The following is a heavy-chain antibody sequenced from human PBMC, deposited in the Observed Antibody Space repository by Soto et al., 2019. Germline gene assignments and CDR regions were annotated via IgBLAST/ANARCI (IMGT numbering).Heavy chain of an antibody. V-gene: IGHV3-74*03. Sequence: VESGGGVFQSGGSLRLSCAASGFTASNFWMHWVRQAPGEGLVWVARINGDGSSRTYADSVKGRLTISRNNAKNMVFLDMKSLRGEDTAVYYCARDFDWNLDAWGRGTLVTVSS. CDR1: GFTASNFW. CDR2: INGDGSSR. CDR3: ARDFDWNLDA. J-gene: IGHJ2*01. D-gene: IGHD3-9*01.